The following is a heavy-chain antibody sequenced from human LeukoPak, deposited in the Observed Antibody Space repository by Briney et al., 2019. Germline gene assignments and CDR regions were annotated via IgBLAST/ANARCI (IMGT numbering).Heavy chain of an antibody. J-gene: IGHJ5*02. V-gene: IGHV3-21*01. CDR1: GFIFSTYS. D-gene: IGHD1-26*01. Sequence: GGSLRLSCAASGFIFSTYSMNWVRQAPGKGLEWVSSISSSSIYIYYADSVKGRFTISRDNAKNSLYLQVNSLRAEDTAVYYCARGPRANHFNWFDPWGQGTLVTVSS. CDR3: ARGPRANHFNWFDP. CDR2: ISSSSIYI.